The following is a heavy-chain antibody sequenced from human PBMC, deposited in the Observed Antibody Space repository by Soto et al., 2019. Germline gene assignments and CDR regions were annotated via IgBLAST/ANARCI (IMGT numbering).Heavy chain of an antibody. CDR1: GYNFAKYW. J-gene: IGHJ3*02. Sequence: PGASLKISCKGSGYNFAKYWIGGVRQMPGKGLEWMGMIFPGDSDTKNSPSLQGQITMSVDKSDSSAYLQWRSLKASDTAMYYCAAGYTTGPDAFDIWGQGTMVTVSS. CDR3: AAGYTTGPDAFDI. D-gene: IGHD6-13*01. V-gene: IGHV5-51*01. CDR2: IFPGDSDT.